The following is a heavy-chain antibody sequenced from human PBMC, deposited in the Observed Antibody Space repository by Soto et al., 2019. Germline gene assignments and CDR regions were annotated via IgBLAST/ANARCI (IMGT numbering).Heavy chain of an antibody. V-gene: IGHV1-18*01. CDR3: ARCIQGDYYYGMDV. D-gene: IGHD5-18*01. J-gene: IGHJ6*02. Sequence: QAQLVQAGAEVKKPGASVKVSCKASGYTFYSHSISWVRQAPGQGLEWMGRINADYGNTQFAQMFRGIVTMTTDTSTTTVYMELTNLRSDDTAVYYCARCIQGDYYYGMDVWGQGTTVTVSS. CDR2: INADYGNT. CDR1: GYTFYSHS.